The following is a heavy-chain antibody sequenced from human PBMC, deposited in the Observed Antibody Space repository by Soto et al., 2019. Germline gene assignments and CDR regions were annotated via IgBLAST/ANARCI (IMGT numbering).Heavy chain of an antibody. V-gene: IGHV3-21*01. J-gene: IGHJ6*02. CDR2: ISSSSSYI. CDR3: VREEGTTLGGMDV. D-gene: IGHD7-27*01. Sequence: GGSLRLSCAASGFTFSSYSMNWVRQAPGKGLEWVSSISSSSSYIYYADSVKGRFTISRDNAKNSLYLQMNSLRAEDTAVYYCVREEGTTLGGMDVWRQGTTVTVSS. CDR1: GFTFSSYS.